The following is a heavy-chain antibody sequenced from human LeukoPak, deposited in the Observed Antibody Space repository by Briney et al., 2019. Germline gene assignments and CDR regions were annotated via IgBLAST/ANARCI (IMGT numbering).Heavy chain of an antibody. V-gene: IGHV1-2*06. Sequence: ASVKVSCKASGYTFTGYYMHWVRQAPGQGLEWMGRINPNSGGTIYAQKFQGRVTMTEDTSTDTAYMELSSLRSEDTAVYYCATDRGEWELPLWHYWGQGTLVTVSS. CDR2: INPNSGGT. CDR1: GYTFTGYY. D-gene: IGHD1-26*01. CDR3: ATDRGEWELPLWHY. J-gene: IGHJ4*02.